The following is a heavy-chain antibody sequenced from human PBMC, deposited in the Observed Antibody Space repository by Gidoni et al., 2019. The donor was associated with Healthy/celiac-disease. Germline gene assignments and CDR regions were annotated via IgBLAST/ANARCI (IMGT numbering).Heavy chain of an antibody. CDR1: GGSFSGYY. CDR3: ARGRQRLRFTYYYYYGMDV. Sequence: QVQLQQWGAGLFTPSATLSLTCAVYGGSFSGYYWSWIRQPPGKGLEWIGEINHSGSTNYNPSLKSRVTISVDTSKNQFSLKLSSVTAADTAVYYCARGRQRLRFTYYYYYGMDVWGQGTTVTVSS. CDR2: INHSGST. J-gene: IGHJ6*02. D-gene: IGHD5-12*01. V-gene: IGHV4-34*01.